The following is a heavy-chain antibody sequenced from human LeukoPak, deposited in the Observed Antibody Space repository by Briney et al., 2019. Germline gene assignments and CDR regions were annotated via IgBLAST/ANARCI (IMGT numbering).Heavy chain of an antibody. CDR1: GGSLRSSGRW. J-gene: IGHJ4*02. D-gene: IGHD6-19*01. CDR3: ARQSGDQSSAWYFDA. V-gene: IGHV4-39*01. CDR2: IHYSGKV. Sequence: PSETLSLTCTVSGGSLRSSGRWWVWIRQPPGKGLEWIGSIHYSGKVYYNPSLKSRVTTSVDTSTDQFSLRLSSATAADTAIYYCARQSGDQSSAWYFDAWGQGTLVTVSS.